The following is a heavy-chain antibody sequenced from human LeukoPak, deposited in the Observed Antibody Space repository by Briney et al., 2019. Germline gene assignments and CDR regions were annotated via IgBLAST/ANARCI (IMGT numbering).Heavy chain of an antibody. CDR2: IRSSGGST. Sequence: GGSLRLSCAASGFPFSSYAMSWVRQAPGKGLEWVSSIRSSGGSTFYADSVKGRFTISRDNSKNTLYLQMNSLRAEDTAVYYCARVNTGTFCSSTSCQTSYYYYYGMDVWGQGTTVTVSS. V-gene: IGHV3-23*01. D-gene: IGHD2-2*01. CDR1: GFPFSSYA. CDR3: ARVNTGTFCSSTSCQTSYYYYYGMDV. J-gene: IGHJ6*02.